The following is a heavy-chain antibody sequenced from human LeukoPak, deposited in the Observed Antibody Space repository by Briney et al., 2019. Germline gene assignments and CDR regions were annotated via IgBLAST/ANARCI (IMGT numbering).Heavy chain of an antibody. CDR2: INPSGGST. J-gene: IGHJ6*03. V-gene: IGHV1-46*01. CDR3: ASFSGSGSYYIGDYYYYMDV. Sequence: ASVKVSCKASGYTFTSYYMHWVRQAPGQGLEWMGIINPSGGSTSYAQKFQGRVTMTRDMSTSTVYMELSSLRSEDTAVYYCASFSGSGSYYIGDYYYYMDVWGKGTTVTVSS. CDR1: GYTFTSYY. D-gene: IGHD3-10*01.